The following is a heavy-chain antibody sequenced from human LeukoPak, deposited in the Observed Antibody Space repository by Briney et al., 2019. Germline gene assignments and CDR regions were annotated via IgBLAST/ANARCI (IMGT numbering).Heavy chain of an antibody. V-gene: IGHV3-23*01. CDR1: GSTFRIYA. Sequence: PGGSLRLSCAASGSTFRIYAVSSARQAPGKGREWVSAISDSGGSTYYADSVKGRFSISRGNSKKTLYLQMNSLRAEDTAVYYCARGTAFDPWGQGTLVTVSS. D-gene: IGHD4-17*01. CDR2: ISDSGGST. J-gene: IGHJ5*02. CDR3: ARGTAFDP.